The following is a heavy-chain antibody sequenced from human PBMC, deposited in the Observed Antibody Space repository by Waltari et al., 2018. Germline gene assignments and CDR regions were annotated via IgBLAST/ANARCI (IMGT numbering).Heavy chain of an antibody. CDR3: ARGARYFDWLFDY. D-gene: IGHD3-9*01. CDR1: GGSISSYY. CDR2: IYYSGGT. Sequence: QVQLQESGPGLVKPSETLSLTCTVSGGSISSYYWSWIRQPPGKGLEWIGYIYYSGGTNYNPSLKSRVTISVDTSKNQFSLKLSSVTAADTAVYYCARGARYFDWLFDYWGQGTLVTVSS. J-gene: IGHJ4*02. V-gene: IGHV4-59*01.